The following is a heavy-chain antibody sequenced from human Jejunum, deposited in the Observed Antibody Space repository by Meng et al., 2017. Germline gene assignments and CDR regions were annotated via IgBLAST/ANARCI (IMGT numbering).Heavy chain of an antibody. CDR2: IHHTGRT. CDR3: ARDLLGPTIAGSGWFDP. Sequence: GSLRLSCVVSGGSITNDNWWSWVRQPPGKGLEWIGEIHHTGRTNYNPSLESRAIMSLDKSKNQLFLDLTSVTAADTAIYYCARDLLGPTIAGSGWFDPWGQGTLVTVSS. V-gene: IGHV4-4*02. CDR1: GGSITNDNW. J-gene: IGHJ5*02. D-gene: IGHD1-26*01.